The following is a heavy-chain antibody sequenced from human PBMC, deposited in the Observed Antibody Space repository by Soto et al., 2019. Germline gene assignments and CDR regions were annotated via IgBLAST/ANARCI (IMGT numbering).Heavy chain of an antibody. V-gene: IGHV3-30*18. CDR3: AKAKHPFGWYNSPYYFDY. J-gene: IGHJ4*02. CDR2: ISYDGSNK. Sequence: GGSLRLSCAASGFTFSSYGMHWVRQAPGKGLEWVAVISYDGSNKYYADSVKGRFTISRDNSKNTLYLQMNSLRAEDTAVYYCAKAKHPFGWYNSPYYFDYWGQGTLVTVSS. D-gene: IGHD6-19*01. CDR1: GFTFSSYG.